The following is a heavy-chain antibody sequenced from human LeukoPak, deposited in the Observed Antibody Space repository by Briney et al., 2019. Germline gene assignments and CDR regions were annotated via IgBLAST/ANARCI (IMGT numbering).Heavy chain of an antibody. CDR3: AKDRGCSSTSCFPEYFQH. J-gene: IGHJ1*01. CDR1: GFTFSSYA. D-gene: IGHD2-2*01. V-gene: IGHV3-23*01. Sequence: PGGSLRLSCAASGFTFSSYAMSWVRQAPGKGLEWVSAISGSGGSTYYADSVKGRFTISRDNSKNTLYLQMNSLRAEDTAVYYCAKDRGCSSTSCFPEYFQHWGQGTLVTVSS. CDR2: ISGSGGST.